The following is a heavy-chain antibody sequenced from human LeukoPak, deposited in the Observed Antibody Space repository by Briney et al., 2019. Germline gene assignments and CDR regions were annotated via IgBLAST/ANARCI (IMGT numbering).Heavy chain of an antibody. CDR3: ARARITMVRGVIQYYFDY. D-gene: IGHD3-10*01. CDR1: GYTFTGYY. CDR2: INPNSGGT. V-gene: IGHV1-2*02. Sequence: ASAKVSCKASGYTFTGYYMHWVRQAPGQGLEWMGWINPNSGGTNYAQKFQGRVTMTRNTSISTAYMELSSLRSEDTAVYYCARARITMVRGVIQYYFDYWGQGTLVTVSS. J-gene: IGHJ4*02.